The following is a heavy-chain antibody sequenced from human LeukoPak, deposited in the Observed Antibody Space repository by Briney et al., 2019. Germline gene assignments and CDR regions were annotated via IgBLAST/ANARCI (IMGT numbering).Heavy chain of an antibody. D-gene: IGHD2-15*01. J-gene: IGHJ4*02. V-gene: IGHV3-33*01. CDR1: GFTFSSYG. CDR2: IWNAGSHK. Sequence: GGSLRLSCAASGFTFSSYGMHWVRQAPGKGLGWVAGIWNAGSHKCYADSVKGGFTIPRANSKNTLYLQMNSLRDEDTAVYYCARGPDCSGGGCYFDGDGYYFDYWGQGTLVTVSS. CDR3: ARGPDCSGGGCYFDGDGYYFDY.